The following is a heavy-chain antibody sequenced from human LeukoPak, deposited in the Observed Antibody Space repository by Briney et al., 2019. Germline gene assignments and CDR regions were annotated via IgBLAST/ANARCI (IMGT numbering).Heavy chain of an antibody. CDR2: ISWDGGST. J-gene: IGHJ6*03. D-gene: IGHD6-13*01. Sequence: PGGSLRLSCAASGFTFDDYTMHWVRQAPGKGLEWVSLISWDGGSTYYADSVKGRFTISRDNSKNSLYLQMNSLRTEDTALYYCAKDGDSSSWIRPPGAEYYMDVWGKGTTVTVSS. CDR3: AKDGDSSSWIRPPGAEYYMDV. V-gene: IGHV3-43*01. CDR1: GFTFDDYT.